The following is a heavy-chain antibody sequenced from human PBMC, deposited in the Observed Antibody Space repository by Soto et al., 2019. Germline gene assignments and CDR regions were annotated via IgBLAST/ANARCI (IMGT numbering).Heavy chain of an antibody. D-gene: IGHD6-19*01. V-gene: IGHV3-30*03. Sequence: QVQLVESGGGVVQPGRSLRLSCAASGFTFSSYGMHWVRQTPGKGLEWVAVISYDGSNKYYADSVKGRFAISRDDSNTLYLQRNSLRAEDTAVYFCARDLPVAGRSGPCYWGQGTLVAVAS. CDR2: ISYDGSNK. CDR1: GFTFSSYG. J-gene: IGHJ4*02. CDR3: ARDLPVAGRSGPCY.